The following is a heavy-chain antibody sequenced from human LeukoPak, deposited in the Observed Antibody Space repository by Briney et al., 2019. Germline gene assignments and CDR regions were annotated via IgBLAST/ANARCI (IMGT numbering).Heavy chain of an antibody. D-gene: IGHD6-6*01. CDR2: IIPIFGTA. CDR3: ARGPLAARPFDY. CDR1: GGTFSSYA. Sequence: ASVKVSCKASGGTFSSYAISWVRQAPGQGLEWMGGIIPIFGTANYAQKFQGRVTITADESTSTAYMELSSLRSEDTAVYYCARGPLAARPFDYWGQGTLVTVSS. V-gene: IGHV1-69*01. J-gene: IGHJ4*02.